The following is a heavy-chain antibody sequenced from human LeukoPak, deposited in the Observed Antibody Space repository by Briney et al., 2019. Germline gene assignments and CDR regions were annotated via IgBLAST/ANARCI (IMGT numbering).Heavy chain of an antibody. CDR3: ARDGGRDGYTEAAFDI. CDR2: IYYSGST. J-gene: IGHJ3*02. D-gene: IGHD5-24*01. Sequence: SETLSLTCTVSGGSISSYYWSWIRQPPGKGLEWIGYIYYSGSTNYNPSLKSRVTISVDTSKNQFSLKLSSVTAADTAVYYCARDGGRDGYTEAAFDIWGQGTMVTVSS. CDR1: GGSISSYY. V-gene: IGHV4-59*12.